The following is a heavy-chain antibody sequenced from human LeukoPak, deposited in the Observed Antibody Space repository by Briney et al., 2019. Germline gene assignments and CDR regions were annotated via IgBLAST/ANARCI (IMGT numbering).Heavy chain of an antibody. J-gene: IGHJ4*02. CDR1: GGTFSSYA. Sequence: SVKVSCKASGGTFSSYAISWVRQAPGQGLEWMGRIIPILGIANYAQKFQGRVTITADKSTSTAYMELSSLRSEDTAVYYCARDGYYYDSSGYSPPLSYFDYWGQGTLVTVSS. CDR2: IIPILGIA. V-gene: IGHV1-69*04. CDR3: ARDGYYYDSSGYSPPLSYFDY. D-gene: IGHD3-22*01.